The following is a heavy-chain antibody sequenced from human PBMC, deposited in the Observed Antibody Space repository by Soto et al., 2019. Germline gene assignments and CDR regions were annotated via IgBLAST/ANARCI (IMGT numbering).Heavy chain of an antibody. J-gene: IGHJ4*02. Sequence: QVQLVQSGAEVKNPGTSVKVSCKASGDTFSGFPMSWVRQAPGQGLEWMGGIIPIFGTTNYAQKFQGRLTITAVESTGSAYMELTSLRSDDTGVYSWARAGGRGVINYYFDFWGQGPQVIVSS. V-gene: IGHV1-69*12. CDR1: GDTFSGFP. CDR3: ARAGGRGVINYYFDF. CDR2: IIPIFGTT. D-gene: IGHD3-10*01.